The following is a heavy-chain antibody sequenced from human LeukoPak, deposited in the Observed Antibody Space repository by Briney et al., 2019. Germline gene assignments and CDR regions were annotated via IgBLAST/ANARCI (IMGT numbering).Heavy chain of an antibody. CDR2: ISAYNGNT. J-gene: IGHJ6*03. CDR3: ARAETYYYDSSGYFAVYYYYYYMDV. CDR1: GYTFTSYG. D-gene: IGHD3-22*01. Sequence: ASVKVSCKASGYTFTSYGISWVRQAPGQGLEWMGWISAYNGNTNYAQKLQGRVTMTTDTSTSTAYMELRSLRSDDTAVYYCARAETYYYDSSGYFAVYYYYYYMDVWGKGTTVTVSS. V-gene: IGHV1-18*01.